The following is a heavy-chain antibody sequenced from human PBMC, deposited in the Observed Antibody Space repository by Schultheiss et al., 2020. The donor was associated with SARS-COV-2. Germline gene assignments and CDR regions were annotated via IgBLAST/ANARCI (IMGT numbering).Heavy chain of an antibody. V-gene: IGHV3-23*01. CDR1: GFTFSNAW. CDR3: VKSPTIAAAGSYWYFDL. J-gene: IGHJ2*01. D-gene: IGHD6-13*01. Sequence: GGSLRLSCAASGFTFSNAWMSWVRQAPGKGLEWVSAISDSDDNTYYADSAKGRFTISRDNSKNTLYLQMSSLRAEDTAVYYCVKSPTIAAAGSYWYFDLWGRGTLVTVSS. CDR2: ISDSDDNT.